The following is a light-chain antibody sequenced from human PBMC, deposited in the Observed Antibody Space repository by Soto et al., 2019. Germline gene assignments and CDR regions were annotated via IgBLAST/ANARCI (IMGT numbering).Light chain of an antibody. CDR1: TSNIGSNT. CDR3: AAWDDSLSGPV. V-gene: IGLV1-44*01. CDR2: SNY. J-gene: IGLJ2*01. Sequence: QSVLTQPPSASGTPGQRVTISCSGSTSNIGSNTVNWYYHLPGTAPKLLMYSNYQRPSGVPDRFSGSKPGTSASLAISGLQSEDEADYYCAAWDDSLSGPVFGGGTKVTVL.